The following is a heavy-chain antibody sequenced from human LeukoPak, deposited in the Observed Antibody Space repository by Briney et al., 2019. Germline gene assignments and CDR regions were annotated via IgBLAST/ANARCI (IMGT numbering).Heavy chain of an antibody. Sequence: SGGSLRLSCAASGFTFSSYAMSSVRQAPGKGLEWVSAISGSGGSTYYADSVKGRFTISRDNSKNTLYLQMNSLRAEDTAVYYCAKDLGNYDILTGPNWFDPWGQGTLVTVSS. CDR2: ISGSGGST. CDR3: AKDLGNYDILTGPNWFDP. D-gene: IGHD3-9*01. J-gene: IGHJ5*02. CDR1: GFTFSSYA. V-gene: IGHV3-23*01.